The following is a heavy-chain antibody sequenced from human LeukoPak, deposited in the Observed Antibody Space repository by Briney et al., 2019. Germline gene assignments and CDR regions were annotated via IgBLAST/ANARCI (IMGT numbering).Heavy chain of an antibody. V-gene: IGHV3-21*01. J-gene: IGHJ4*02. CDR1: GFTFSSYS. CDR3: ARSPGLLWFGEGFDY. D-gene: IGHD3-10*01. CDR2: ISSSSSYI. Sequence: GGSLRLSCAASGFTFSSYSMNWVRQAPGKGLEWVSSISSSSSYIYYADSVKGRFTISRDNAKNSLYLQMNSLRDEDTAVYYCARSPGLLWFGEGFDYWGQGTLVTVSS.